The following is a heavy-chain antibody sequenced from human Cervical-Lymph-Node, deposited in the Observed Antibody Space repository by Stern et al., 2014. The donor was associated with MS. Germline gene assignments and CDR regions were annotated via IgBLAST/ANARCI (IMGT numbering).Heavy chain of an antibody. Sequence: EDQLVESGGGVIPPGGSLRLSCTASGFTVSRDYMTWVRQAPRKWLEWVTLITNVGSTFYTDSVKGRFTISRDDSKNTVYLHMTSLRAEDTAMYYCARDTSSPERSDWWGQGTLVTVSS. CDR3: ARDTSSPERSDW. CDR1: GFTVSRDY. V-gene: IGHV3-53*01. J-gene: IGHJ4*02. CDR2: ITNVGST. D-gene: IGHD1-1*01.